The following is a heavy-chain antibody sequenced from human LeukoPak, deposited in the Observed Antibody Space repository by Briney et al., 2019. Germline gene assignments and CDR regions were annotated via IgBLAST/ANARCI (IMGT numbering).Heavy chain of an antibody. CDR1: GFTFSSYS. J-gene: IGHJ4*02. V-gene: IGHV3-48*04. D-gene: IGHD6-19*01. Sequence: GGSLRLSCAASGFTFSSYSMNWVRQAPGKGLEWVSYISSSSSTIYYADSVKGRFTISRDNAKNSLYLRMNSLRAEDTAVYYCARDRIAVAGTGLDYWGQGTLVTVSS. CDR3: ARDRIAVAGTGLDY. CDR2: ISSSSSTI.